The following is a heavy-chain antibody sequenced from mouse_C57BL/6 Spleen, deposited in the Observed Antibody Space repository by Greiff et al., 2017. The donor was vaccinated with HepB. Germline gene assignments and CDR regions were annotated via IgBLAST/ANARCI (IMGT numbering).Heavy chain of an antibody. CDR1: GYSITSGYY. J-gene: IGHJ4*01. V-gene: IGHV3-6*01. Sequence: EVQVVESGPGLVKPSQSLSLTCSVTGYSITSGYYWNWIRQFPGNKLEWMGYISYDGSNNYNPSLKNRISITRDTSKNQFFLKLNSVTTEDTATYYCAREGTGYATDYWGQGTSVTVSS. CDR3: AREGTGYATDY. D-gene: IGHD3-3*01. CDR2: ISYDGSN.